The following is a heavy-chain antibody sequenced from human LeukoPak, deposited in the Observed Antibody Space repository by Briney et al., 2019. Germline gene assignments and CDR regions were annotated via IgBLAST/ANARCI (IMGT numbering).Heavy chain of an antibody. Sequence: PSETLSLTCAVSGESHSRFYWSWIRQSPGRGLEWIGEINHSGSPNYNPSLKGRVTISLDTSKNQFSLRVPSVTAADTAFYFCASSLTGYSSSWFLAYWGPGTLVTVSS. CDR2: INHSGSP. J-gene: IGHJ4*02. CDR1: GESHSRFY. CDR3: ASSLTGYSSSWFLAY. D-gene: IGHD6-13*01. V-gene: IGHV4-34*01.